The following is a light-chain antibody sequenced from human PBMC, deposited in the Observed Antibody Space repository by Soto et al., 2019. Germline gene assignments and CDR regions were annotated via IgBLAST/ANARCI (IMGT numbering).Light chain of an antibody. J-gene: IGLJ2*01. CDR1: SSDVGNYNY. V-gene: IGLV2-14*01. CDR2: EVN. Sequence: QSALTQPASVSGFPGQSITISCTGTSSDVGNYNYVSWYQQHPGKAPRLMIYEVNNRPSGVSGRFSGSKSGNTASLTISGPQYEDEAYYYCNSYTSSSTVVFGGGTKLTVL. CDR3: NSYTSSSTVV.